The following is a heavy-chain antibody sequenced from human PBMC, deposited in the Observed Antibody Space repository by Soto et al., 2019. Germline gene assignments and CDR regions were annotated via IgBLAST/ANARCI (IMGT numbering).Heavy chain of an antibody. CDR3: ARAQGYYDSSGYYPGPYYYGMDV. J-gene: IGHJ6*02. CDR1: GVSISRYY. Sequence: SETLSLTCTVSGVSISRYYWSWIRQPPGKGLEWIGYIYHSGSTYYNPSLKSRVTISVDRSKNQFSLKLSSVTAADTAVYYCARAQGYYDSSGYYPGPYYYGMDVWGQGTTVTVSS. D-gene: IGHD3-22*01. CDR2: IYHSGST. V-gene: IGHV4-59*12.